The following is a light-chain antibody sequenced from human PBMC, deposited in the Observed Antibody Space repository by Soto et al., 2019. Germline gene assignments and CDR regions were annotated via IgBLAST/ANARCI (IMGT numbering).Light chain of an antibody. Sequence: EIVLTQSPATLSLSPGERAKLSCRASQSVSSYLAWYQQKPGQAPRLLIYDASNRATGIPARFSGSGSGTDFTLTISSLEPEDFAVYYCQQRSNWPITFGQGTRLEI. J-gene: IGKJ5*01. CDR2: DAS. V-gene: IGKV3-11*01. CDR3: QQRSNWPIT. CDR1: QSVSSY.